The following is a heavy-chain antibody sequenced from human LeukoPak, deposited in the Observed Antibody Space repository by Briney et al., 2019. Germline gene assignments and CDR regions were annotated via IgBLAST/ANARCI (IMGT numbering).Heavy chain of an antibody. D-gene: IGHD3-22*01. Sequence: SGGSLRLSCAASRFTFSSYAMSWVRQAPGKGLEWVSFISPSGDRTSNADSVEGRFTISRDNTRNTLYLQMNSLRDEDTSVYYCAIMHGYYDGSGFWVQWGQGTLVTVSS. J-gene: IGHJ4*02. CDR3: AIMHGYYDGSGFWVQ. CDR1: RFTFSSYA. CDR2: ISPSGDRT. V-gene: IGHV3-23*01.